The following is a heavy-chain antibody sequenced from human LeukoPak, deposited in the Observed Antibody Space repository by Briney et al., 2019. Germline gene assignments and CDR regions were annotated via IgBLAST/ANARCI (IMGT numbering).Heavy chain of an antibody. V-gene: IGHV4-38-2*02. CDR3: AKTAYYYDSSGRDYFDY. CDR2: IYHSGST. Sequence: SETLSLTCNVSGYSISSGYYWGWIRQPPGKGLEWIGSIYHSGSTYYNPSLESRVTISVDTSKNQFSLKLSSVTAAETAVYYCAKTAYYYDSSGRDYFDYWGQGTLVTVSS. J-gene: IGHJ4*02. CDR1: GYSISSGYY. D-gene: IGHD3-22*01.